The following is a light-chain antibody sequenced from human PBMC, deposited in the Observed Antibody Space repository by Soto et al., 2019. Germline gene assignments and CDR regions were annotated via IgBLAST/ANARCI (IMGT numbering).Light chain of an antibody. CDR1: SSDVGNYNL. CDR3: SSYTSSRAYV. CDR2: ATS. V-gene: IGLV2-14*02. J-gene: IGLJ1*01. Sequence: QSVLTQPAAVSGSPGQSITISCTGTSSDVGNYNLVSWYQQYPGKAPKLMIYATSKRPSGVSNRFSGSKSGDTASLTISGLQAEDEADYYCSSYTSSRAYVFGIGTKLTVL.